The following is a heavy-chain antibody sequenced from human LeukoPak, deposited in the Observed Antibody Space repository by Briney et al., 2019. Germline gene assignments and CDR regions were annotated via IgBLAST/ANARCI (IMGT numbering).Heavy chain of an antibody. V-gene: IGHV1-2*02. Sequence: ASVKVSCKASGYTFTGYYTHWVRQAPGQGLEWMGWINPNSGGTNYAQKFQGRVTMTRDTSISTAYMELSRLRSDDTAVYYCASAPGYTIPFDYWGQGTLVTVSS. CDR2: INPNSGGT. CDR1: GYTFTGYY. J-gene: IGHJ4*02. CDR3: ASAPGYTIPFDY. D-gene: IGHD5-24*01.